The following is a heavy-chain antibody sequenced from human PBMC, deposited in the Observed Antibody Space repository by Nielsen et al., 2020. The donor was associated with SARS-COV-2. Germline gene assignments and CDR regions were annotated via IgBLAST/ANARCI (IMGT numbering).Heavy chain of an antibody. V-gene: IGHV1-2*06. CDR3: AREWYYYDSSVNY. CDR1: GYTFTGYY. J-gene: IGHJ4*02. Sequence: ASVKVSCKASGYTFTGYYMHWVRRAPGQGLEWMGRINPNSGGTNYAQKFQGRVTMTRDTSISTAYMELSRLRSDDTAVYYCAREWYYYDSSVNYWGQGTLVTVSS. CDR2: INPNSGGT. D-gene: IGHD3-22*01.